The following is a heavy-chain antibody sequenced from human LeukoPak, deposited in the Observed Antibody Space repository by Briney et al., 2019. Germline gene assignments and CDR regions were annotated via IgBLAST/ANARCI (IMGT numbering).Heavy chain of an antibody. CDR3: TRGAPPGQWLVLRFDY. J-gene: IGHJ4*02. Sequence: PGGSLRLSCTASGFTFGDYAMSWVRQAPGKGLEWVGFIRSKAYGGTTEYAASVKGRFTISRDDSKSIAYLQMNSLKTEDTAVYYCTRGAPPGQWLVLRFDYWGQGTLVTVSS. CDR1: GFTFGDYA. D-gene: IGHD6-19*01. CDR2: IRSKAYGGTT. V-gene: IGHV3-49*04.